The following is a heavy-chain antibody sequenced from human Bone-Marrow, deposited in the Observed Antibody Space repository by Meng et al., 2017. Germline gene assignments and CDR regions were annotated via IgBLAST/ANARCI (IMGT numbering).Heavy chain of an antibody. CDR2: ISAYNGNT. V-gene: IGHV1-18*01. J-gene: IGHJ4*02. Sequence: ASVKVSCKASGYTFTSYGISWVRQAPGQGLEWMGWISAYNGNTNYAQKFQGRVTMTRDTSISTAYMELSRLRSDDTAVYYCAGASSGWSPPTGYWGQGTLVTVSS. CDR1: GYTFTSYG. D-gene: IGHD6-19*01. CDR3: AGASSGWSPPTGY.